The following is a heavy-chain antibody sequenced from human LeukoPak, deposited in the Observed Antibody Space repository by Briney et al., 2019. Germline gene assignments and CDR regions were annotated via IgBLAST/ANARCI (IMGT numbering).Heavy chain of an antibody. D-gene: IGHD6-19*01. J-gene: IGHJ4*02. CDR2: ISAYNGNT. CDR1: GGTFSSYG. Sequence: ASVKVSCKASGGTFSSYGINWVRQAPGQGLEWMGWISAYNGNTNYAQKLQGRVTMTTDTSTSTAYMELRSLRSDDTAVYYCARGRTVAGSPRADYWGQGTLVTVSS. CDR3: ARGRTVAGSPRADY. V-gene: IGHV1-18*01.